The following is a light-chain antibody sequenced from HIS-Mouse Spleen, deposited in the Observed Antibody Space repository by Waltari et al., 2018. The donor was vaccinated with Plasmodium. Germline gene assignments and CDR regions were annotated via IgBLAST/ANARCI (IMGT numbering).Light chain of an antibody. J-gene: IGKJ2*01. CDR1: QGISKY. CDR3: QKYNSAPHT. CDR2: AAS. Sequence: DIQMTQSPSSLSASVGDRVTITCRASQGISKYLAWYQQKPGKVPKLLIYAASTVQSGVPSRFSGSGSGTDFTLTISSLQPEDVATYYCQKYNSAPHTFGQGTKLEIK. V-gene: IGKV1-27*01.